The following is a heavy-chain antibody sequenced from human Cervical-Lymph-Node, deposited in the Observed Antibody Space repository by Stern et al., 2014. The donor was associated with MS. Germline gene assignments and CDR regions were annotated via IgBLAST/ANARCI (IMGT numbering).Heavy chain of an antibody. CDR3: ARLNGDEAYYDYAMDV. D-gene: IGHD4-17*01. Sequence: EDQLVESGAEVKKPGESLKISCKGAGYRVTKYWIGWVRQMPGKGLEWMGMIYPGDSDARYSPSFQGQVTISVDKSISTAYLQWSSLKASDTAMYYCARLNGDEAYYDYAMDVWGQGTTVIVSS. V-gene: IGHV5-51*01. CDR1: GYRVTKYW. J-gene: IGHJ6*02. CDR2: IYPGDSDA.